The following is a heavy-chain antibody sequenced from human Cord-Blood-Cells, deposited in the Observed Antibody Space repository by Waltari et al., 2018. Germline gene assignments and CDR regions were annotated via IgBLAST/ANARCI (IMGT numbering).Heavy chain of an antibody. D-gene: IGHD6-19*01. Sequence: VQLVESGGGLVQPGGSLSISYAASVFTFSRYILHWAGQAPGKGLEWVAYISSSSSTIYYADSVKGRFTISRDNAKNSLYLQMNSLRDEDTAVYYCAREGSRGRGLDYWGQGTLVTVSS. CDR2: ISSSSSTI. CDR3: AREGSRGRGLDY. V-gene: IGHV3-48*02. J-gene: IGHJ4*02. CDR1: VFTFSRYI.